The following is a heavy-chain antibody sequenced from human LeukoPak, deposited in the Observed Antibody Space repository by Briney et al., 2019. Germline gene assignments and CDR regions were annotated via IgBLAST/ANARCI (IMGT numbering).Heavy chain of an antibody. D-gene: IGHD3-9*01. CDR2: VSNSGDYI. J-gene: IGHJ4*02. Sequence: PGGSLRLSCAASGFSFSSYRMNWARQAAGKGLEWVSSVSNSGDYIRYADSVKGRFTISRDNSKNSLYLQMNSLRAEDTAVYYCAKDRVLRYFDWLFDLDYWGQGTLVTVSS. CDR3: AKDRVLRYFDWLFDLDY. CDR1: GFSFSSYR. V-gene: IGHV3-21*06.